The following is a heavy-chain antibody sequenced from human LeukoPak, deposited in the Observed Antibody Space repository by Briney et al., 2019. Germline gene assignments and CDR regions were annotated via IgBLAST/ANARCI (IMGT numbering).Heavy chain of an antibody. CDR1: GFTFRSYA. Sequence: GGSLRLSCAASGFTFRSYAMHWVRQAPGKGLEGVAVISYDGSNKYYADSVKGRFTISRDNSKNTLYLQMNSLRAEDTAVYYCARDSYYDFWSGLDYWGQGTLVTVSS. J-gene: IGHJ4*02. CDR3: ARDSYYDFWSGLDY. D-gene: IGHD3-3*01. V-gene: IGHV3-30-3*01. CDR2: ISYDGSNK.